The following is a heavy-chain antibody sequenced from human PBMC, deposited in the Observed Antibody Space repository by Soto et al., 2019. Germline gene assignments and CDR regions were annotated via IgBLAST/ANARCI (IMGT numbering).Heavy chain of an antibody. J-gene: IGHJ6*02. CDR3: AGRRPIQLWLPNGYYYYGMDV. D-gene: IGHD5-18*01. CDR2: ISGSGGST. Sequence: GGSLRLSCAASGFTFSSYAMSWVRQAPGKGLEWVSAISGSGGSTYYADSVKGRFTISRDNSKNTLYLQMNSLRAEDTAVYYCAGRRPIQLWLPNGYYYYGMDVWGQGTTVTVSS. V-gene: IGHV3-23*01. CDR1: GFTFSSYA.